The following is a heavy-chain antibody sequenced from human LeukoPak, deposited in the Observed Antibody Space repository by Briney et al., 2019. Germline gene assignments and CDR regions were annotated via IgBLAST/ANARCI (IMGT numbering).Heavy chain of an antibody. J-gene: IGHJ4*02. CDR1: GFTFSSYA. Sequence: GGSLRLSCAASGFTFSSYAMHWVRQAPGKGLEWVSAISGSGGSTYYADSVKGRFTISRDNSKNTLYLQMNSLRAEDTAVYYCAKGRYGSGSYPYYFDYWGQGTLVTVSS. D-gene: IGHD3-10*01. CDR2: ISGSGGST. CDR3: AKGRYGSGSYPYYFDY. V-gene: IGHV3-23*01.